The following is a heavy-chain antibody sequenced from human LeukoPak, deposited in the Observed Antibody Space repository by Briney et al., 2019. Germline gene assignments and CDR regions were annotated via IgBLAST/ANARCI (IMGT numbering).Heavy chain of an antibody. J-gene: IGHJ4*02. CDR3: ARSLLYDSSV. CDR1: XFTVSSNY. Sequence: PGGSLRLSXAXXXFTVSSNYMSWVRQVPGKGLEWVSVIYTGGTTYYADSVKGRFTISRDNSKNTLYLQMHSLRAEDTAVYYCARSLLYDSSVWGQGTLVTVSS. D-gene: IGHD3-22*01. V-gene: IGHV3-66*01. CDR2: IYTGGTT.